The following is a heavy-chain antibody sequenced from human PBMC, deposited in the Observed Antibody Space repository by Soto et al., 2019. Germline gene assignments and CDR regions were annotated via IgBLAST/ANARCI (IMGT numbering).Heavy chain of an antibody. D-gene: IGHD2-15*01. CDR2: ISYDGSNK. J-gene: IGHJ4*02. Sequence: QVQLVESGGGVVQPGRSLRLSCAASGFTFSSYGMHWVRQAPGKGLEWVAGISYDGSNKYYADSVKGRFTISRDNSKNTLYLQMNSLRAEDTAVYYCAKDPGYCSGGSCYYLLDYWGQGTLVTVSS. V-gene: IGHV3-30*18. CDR1: GFTFSSYG. CDR3: AKDPGYCSGGSCYYLLDY.